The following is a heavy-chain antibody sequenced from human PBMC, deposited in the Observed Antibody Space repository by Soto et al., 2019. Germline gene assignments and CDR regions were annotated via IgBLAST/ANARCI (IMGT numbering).Heavy chain of an antibody. D-gene: IGHD3-3*01. CDR1: GGGNLRDYR. V-gene: IGHV1-69*13. Sequence: SVKVSCKASGGGNLRDYRTTWVRRAPGQGLEWMGGTIPKLGSANYAQNFQGRVTVTADESTNTGYMELRSLRSDDTAVYYCARVSAIFAVRFDYWGQGTLVTVSS. CDR2: TIPKLGSA. J-gene: IGHJ4*02. CDR3: ARVSAIFAVRFDY.